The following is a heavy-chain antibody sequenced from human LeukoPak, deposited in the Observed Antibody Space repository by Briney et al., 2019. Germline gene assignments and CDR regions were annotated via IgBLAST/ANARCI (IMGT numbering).Heavy chain of an antibody. D-gene: IGHD3-22*01. V-gene: IGHV5-51*01. CDR3: ARRTHTYYYDSSGYLEDYYFDY. CDR1: GYSFTSYW. J-gene: IGHJ4*02. Sequence: GESLKISCKGSGYSFTSYWIGWVRQMPGKGLEWMGIIYPGDSDTRYSPSFQGQVTISADKSISTAYLQWSSLEASDTAMYYCARRTHTYYYDSSGYLEDYYFDYWGQGTLVTVSS. CDR2: IYPGDSDT.